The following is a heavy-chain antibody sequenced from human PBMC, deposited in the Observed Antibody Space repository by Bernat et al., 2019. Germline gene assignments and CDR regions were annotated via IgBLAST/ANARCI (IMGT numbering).Heavy chain of an antibody. V-gene: IGHV1-69*01. Sequence: QVQLVQSGAEVKKPGSSVKVSCKASGGTFSSYAISWVRQAPGQGLEWMGGIIPIFGTANYAQKFQGRVTITADEPTSTAYMELSSLRSEDTAVYYCARGVATMVRGVTLYYYYGMDVWGQGTTVTVSS. J-gene: IGHJ6*02. CDR3: ARGVATMVRGVTLYYYYGMDV. CDR1: GGTFSSYA. D-gene: IGHD3-10*01. CDR2: IIPIFGTA.